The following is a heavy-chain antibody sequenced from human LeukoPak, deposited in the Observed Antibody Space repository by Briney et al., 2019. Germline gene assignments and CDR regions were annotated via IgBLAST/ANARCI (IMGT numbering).Heavy chain of an antibody. Sequence: GGSLRLSCAASGFIFSCCGMHWVRQAPGKGLEWVALISFDGSNEYYADSVKGRFTISRDNSKNTLYLQMNSLRAEDTAVYYCAKPSTTIAAGGDFDYWGQGTLVTVSS. J-gene: IGHJ4*02. D-gene: IGHD6-6*01. V-gene: IGHV3-30*18. CDR3: AKPSTTIAAGGDFDY. CDR2: ISFDGSNE. CDR1: GFIFSCCG.